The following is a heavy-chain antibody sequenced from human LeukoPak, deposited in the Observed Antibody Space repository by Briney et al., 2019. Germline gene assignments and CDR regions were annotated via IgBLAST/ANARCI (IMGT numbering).Heavy chain of an antibody. CDR3: AREPAAAGPKDWFDP. CDR2: IYSGGST. Sequence: GGSLRLSCAASGFTVRSNYMSWVRQAPGKGLEWVSVIYSGGSTYYADSVKGRFTISRDNSKNTLYLQMNSLRAEDTAVYYCAREPAAAGPKDWFDPWGQGTLVTVSS. J-gene: IGHJ5*02. CDR1: GFTVRSNY. D-gene: IGHD6-13*01. V-gene: IGHV3-66*01.